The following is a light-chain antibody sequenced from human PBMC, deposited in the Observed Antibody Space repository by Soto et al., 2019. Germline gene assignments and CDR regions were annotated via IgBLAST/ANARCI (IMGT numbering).Light chain of an antibody. Sequence: EIVLTQSPGTLALSPGERATLSCRASQSVGNNYLAWYQQNPGQGPRLLIYDAYSMATGIPDRFSGIASGTGCTRTLIRLEPEDFAVYYCQQYVGSPPPFGQGPKEEI. J-gene: IGKJ1*01. CDR1: QSVGNNY. CDR2: DAY. CDR3: QQYVGSPPP. V-gene: IGKV3-20*01.